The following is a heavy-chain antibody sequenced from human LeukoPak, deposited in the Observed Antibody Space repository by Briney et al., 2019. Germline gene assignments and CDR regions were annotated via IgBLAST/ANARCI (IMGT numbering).Heavy chain of an antibody. CDR2: IRSKAYGGTT. D-gene: IGHD3-10*01. Sequence: GGSLRLSCTASGFTFGDYAMSWVRQAPGKGLEGVGFIRSKAYGGTTEYAASVKGRFTISRDDSKSIAYLQMNSLKTEDTAVYYCTRVPEILWFGEIIVWGQGTMVTVSS. J-gene: IGHJ3*01. V-gene: IGHV3-49*04. CDR1: GFTFGDYA. CDR3: TRVPEILWFGEIIV.